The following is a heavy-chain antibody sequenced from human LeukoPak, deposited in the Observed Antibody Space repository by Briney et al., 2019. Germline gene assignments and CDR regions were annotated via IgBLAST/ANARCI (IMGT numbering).Heavy chain of an antibody. V-gene: IGHV3-74*01. J-gene: IGHJ4*02. CDR2: INSDGSST. CDR3: ARGAYCGGDCPRDY. CDR1: GFTFSSYW. D-gene: IGHD2-21*02. Sequence: GGSLRLSRAASGFTFSSYWMHWVRQAPGKGLVWVSRINSDGSSTSYADSVKGRFTISRDNAKNTLYLQMNSLRAEDTAVYYCARGAYCGGDCPRDYWGQGTLVTVSS.